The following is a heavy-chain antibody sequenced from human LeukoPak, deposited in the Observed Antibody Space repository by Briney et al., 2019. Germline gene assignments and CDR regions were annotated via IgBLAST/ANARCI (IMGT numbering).Heavy chain of an antibody. CDR1: GGSISSYY. V-gene: IGHV4-59*01. Sequence: SETLSLTCTVSGGSISSYYWSWIRQPPGKGLEWIGYIYYSGSTNYNPSLKSRVTISVDTSKNQFSLKLSSVTAADTAVYYCARAWSGGDHDFDYWGQGTLVTVSS. D-gene: IGHD2-21*02. CDR2: IYYSGST. J-gene: IGHJ4*02. CDR3: ARAWSGGDHDFDY.